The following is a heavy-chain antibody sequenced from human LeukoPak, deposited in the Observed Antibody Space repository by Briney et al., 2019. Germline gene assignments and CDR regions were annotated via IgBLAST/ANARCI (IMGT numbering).Heavy chain of an antibody. CDR1: GFTFSSYG. V-gene: IGHV3-33*01. J-gene: IGHJ4*02. D-gene: IGHD3-10*01. CDR2: IWYDGSKK. CDR3: ARDSSGSYDFDY. Sequence: PGGSLRLSCAASGFTFSSYGMHWVRQAPGKGLEWVAVIWYDGSKKYYADSVKGRFTISRDKSKNTLYLQMNSLRAEDTAVYYCARDSSGSYDFDYWGQGTLVTVSS.